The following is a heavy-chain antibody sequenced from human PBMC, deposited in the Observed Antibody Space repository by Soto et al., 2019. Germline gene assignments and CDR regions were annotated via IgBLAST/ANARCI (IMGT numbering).Heavy chain of an antibody. J-gene: IGHJ3*02. Sequence: SETLSLTCTVSGGSISSSSYYWGWIRQPPGKGLEWIGSIYYSGSTYYNPSLKSRVTISVDTSKNQFSLKLSSVTAADTAVYYCARLSISYAFDIWGQGTMVTV. D-gene: IGHD1-20*01. V-gene: IGHV4-39*01. CDR3: ARLSISYAFDI. CDR1: GGSISSSSYY. CDR2: IYYSGST.